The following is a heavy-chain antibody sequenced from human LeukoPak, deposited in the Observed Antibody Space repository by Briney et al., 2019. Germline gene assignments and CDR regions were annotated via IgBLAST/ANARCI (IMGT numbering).Heavy chain of an antibody. CDR3: ARDEIGEYWFDP. J-gene: IGHJ5*02. CDR2: INSDGSST. Sequence: GGSLRLSCAASGFTFSSYWMHWVRQAPGKGLVWVSRINSDGSSTSYADSGKGRFTISRGSAKNTLYLHMNSLRAEATAVYYCARDEIGEYWFDPWGQGTLVTVSS. CDR1: GFTFSSYW. D-gene: IGHD3-10*01. V-gene: IGHV3-74*01.